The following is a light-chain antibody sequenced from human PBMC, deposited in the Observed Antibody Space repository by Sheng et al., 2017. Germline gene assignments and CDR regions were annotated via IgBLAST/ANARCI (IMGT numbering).Light chain of an antibody. CDR3: QQYGTSPWT. CDR1: QSVRSRN. Sequence: EIVLTQSPGTLSLSPGERATLSCRASQSVRSRNLAWYQHKSGQAPRLLIYDASSRATGVPDRFSGGGSGTDFSLTINTVESEDFAVYFCQQYGTSPWTFGRGPTVE. CDR2: DAS. J-gene: IGKJ1*01. V-gene: IGKV3-20*01.